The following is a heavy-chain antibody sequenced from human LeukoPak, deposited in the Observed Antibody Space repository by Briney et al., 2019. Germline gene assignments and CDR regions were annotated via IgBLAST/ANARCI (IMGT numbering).Heavy chain of an antibody. J-gene: IGHJ4*02. V-gene: IGHV4-34*01. CDR1: GGSFSGYY. D-gene: IGHD2-21*02. CDR3: ARGLTDFDY. Sequence: SETLSLTCAVYGGSFSGYYWSWIRQPPGKGLEWIGEINHSGSTNYNPSLKSRVTISVDTSKNQFSLKLSSVTAADTAVYYCARGLTDFDYWGQGTLVTVTS. CDR2: INHSGST.